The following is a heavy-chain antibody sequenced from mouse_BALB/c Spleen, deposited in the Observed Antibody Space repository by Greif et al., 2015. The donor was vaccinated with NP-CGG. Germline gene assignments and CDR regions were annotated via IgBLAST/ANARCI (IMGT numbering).Heavy chain of an antibody. Sequence: VQLVESGAELVRPGSSVKIPCKASGYAFSSYWMNWVKQRPGQGLEWIGQIYPGDGDTNYNGKFKGKATLTADKSSSTAYMQLSSLTSEDSAVYFCARVGNYYFDYWGQGTTLTVSS. CDR1: GYAFSSYW. V-gene: IGHV1-80*01. CDR3: ARVGNYYFDY. D-gene: IGHD2-1*01. J-gene: IGHJ2*01. CDR2: IYPGDGDT.